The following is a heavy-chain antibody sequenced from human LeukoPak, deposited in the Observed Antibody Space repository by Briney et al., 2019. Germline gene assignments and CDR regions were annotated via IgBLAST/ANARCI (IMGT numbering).Heavy chain of an antibody. CDR2: IDYSGST. CDR3: RRIVVVPAALGAIDY. D-gene: IGHD2-2*01. J-gene: IGHJ4*02. Sequence: PSETLSLTCTVSGGSISSSSYYWGWIRQPPGKGMEGVGSIDYSGSTYYNPSLKSRVTISVDTSKNQFSLKLSSVTAADTAVYSCRRIVVVPAALGAIDYWGQGTLVTVSS. V-gene: IGHV4-39*01. CDR1: GGSISSSSYY.